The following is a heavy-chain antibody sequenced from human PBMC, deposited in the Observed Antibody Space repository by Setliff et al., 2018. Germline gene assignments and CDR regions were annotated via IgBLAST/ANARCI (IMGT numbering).Heavy chain of an antibody. CDR1: GFTFSSYS. Sequence: GGSLRLSCAASGFTFSSYSMNWVRQAPGKGLEWVSYFSGSSSTIRYADSVKGRFTISRDNAKNSLYLQMNSLRAEDTAVYYCATLSKDLNYWGQGTLVTVSS. CDR2: FSGSSSTI. V-gene: IGHV3-48*01. J-gene: IGHJ4*02. D-gene: IGHD3-3*01. CDR3: ATLSKDLNY.